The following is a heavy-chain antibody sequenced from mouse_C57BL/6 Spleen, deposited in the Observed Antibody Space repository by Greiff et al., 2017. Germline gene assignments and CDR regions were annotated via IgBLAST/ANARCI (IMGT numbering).Heavy chain of an antibody. CDR1: GYTFTSYW. Sequence: QVQLQQSGAELVKPGASVKLSCKASGYTFTSYWMHWVKQRPGQGLEWIGMIHPNSGSTNYNEKFKSKATLTVDKSSSTAYMQLSSLTSEDSAVYYCARGLPTYYSNSYWYFDVWGTGTTVTVSS. J-gene: IGHJ1*03. CDR2: IHPNSGST. CDR3: ARGLPTYYSNSYWYFDV. D-gene: IGHD2-5*01. V-gene: IGHV1-64*01.